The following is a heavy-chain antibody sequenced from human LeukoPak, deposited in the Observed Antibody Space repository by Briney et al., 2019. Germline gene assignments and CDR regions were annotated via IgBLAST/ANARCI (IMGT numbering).Heavy chain of an antibody. V-gene: IGHV1-58*01. CDR1: GFTFTSSA. Sequence: SVKVSCKASGFTFTSSAVQWVRQARGQRLAWIGWIVVGSGNTNYAQKFQERVTITRDMSTSTAYMELSSLRSEDTAVYYCAADYYDSSGYYYQFDYWGQGTLVTVSS. CDR2: IVVGSGNT. J-gene: IGHJ4*02. CDR3: AADYYDSSGYYYQFDY. D-gene: IGHD3-22*01.